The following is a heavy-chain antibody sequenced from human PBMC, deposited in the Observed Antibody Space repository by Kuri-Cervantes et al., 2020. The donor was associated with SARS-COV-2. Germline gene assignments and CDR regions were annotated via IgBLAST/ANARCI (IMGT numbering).Heavy chain of an antibody. V-gene: IGHV2-70*11. J-gene: IGHJ4*02. CDR2: IDWDDDK. CDR3: ATSPKVGIAAAGTYFDY. Sequence: APTLAKPTQTLTLTCTFPGFSLSTSGMCVSWIRQPPGKALEWLARIDWDDDKYYSTSLKTRLTISKDTSKNQVVLTMTNMDPVDTATYYCATSPKVGIAAAGTYFDYWGQGTLVTVSS. CDR1: GFSLSTSGMC. D-gene: IGHD6-13*01.